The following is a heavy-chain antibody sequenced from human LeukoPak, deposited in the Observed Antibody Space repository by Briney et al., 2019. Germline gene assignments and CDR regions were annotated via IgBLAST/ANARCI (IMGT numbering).Heavy chain of an antibody. CDR3: ARDFYGSGSPTPGY. V-gene: IGHV4-59*01. CDR1: GGSISGYY. Sequence: SETLSLTCTVSGGSISGYYWNWIRQPPGKGLEWIGYIYYSGSTNYNPSLKSRVTISVDTSKNQFSLKLSSVTAADTAVYYCARDFYGSGSPTPGYWGQGTLVTVSS. J-gene: IGHJ4*02. CDR2: IYYSGST. D-gene: IGHD3-10*01.